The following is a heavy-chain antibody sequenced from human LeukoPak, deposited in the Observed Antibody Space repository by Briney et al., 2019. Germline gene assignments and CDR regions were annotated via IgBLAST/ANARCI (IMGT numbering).Heavy chain of an antibody. J-gene: IGHJ4*02. V-gene: IGHV1-2*02. CDR3: ARVPLRRENYYDSSGYYSFDY. D-gene: IGHD3-22*01. CDR1: GYTFTSYD. Sequence: ASVKVSCKASGYTFTSYDINWVRQAPGQGLEWMGWINPNSGGTNYAQKFQGRVTMTRDTSISTAYMELSRLRSDDTAVYYCARVPLRRENYYDSSGYYSFDYWGQGTLVTVSS. CDR2: INPNSGGT.